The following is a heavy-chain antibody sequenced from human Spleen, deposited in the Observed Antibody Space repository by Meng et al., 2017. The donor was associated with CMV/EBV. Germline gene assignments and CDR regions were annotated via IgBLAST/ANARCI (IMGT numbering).Heavy chain of an antibody. Sequence: TFSNYGLIWVRPSPGQGLEWMGGTNPIFGTANYAQKFQGRVTISTDESTSTAYMELSSLRSEDTAVYYCARGQYYGSGSRKNWFDPWGQGTLVTVSS. CDR3: ARGQYYGSGSRKNWFDP. J-gene: IGHJ5*02. CDR2: TNPIFGTA. V-gene: IGHV1-69*05. D-gene: IGHD3-10*01. CDR1: TFSNYG.